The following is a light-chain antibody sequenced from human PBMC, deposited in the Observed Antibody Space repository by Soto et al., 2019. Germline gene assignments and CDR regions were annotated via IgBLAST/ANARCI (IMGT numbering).Light chain of an antibody. CDR3: QQYNTWPRT. CDR2: GAS. J-gene: IGKJ1*01. V-gene: IGKV3-15*01. CDR1: QSISTN. Sequence: EIVMTQSPATLSVSPGGRATLSCRASQSISTNLAWYQQKPGQTPRLLMYGASTRATGVPDSFSGSGSGTEFTLTISRLQSEDFAVYHCQQYNTWPRTFGPGTKVEIK.